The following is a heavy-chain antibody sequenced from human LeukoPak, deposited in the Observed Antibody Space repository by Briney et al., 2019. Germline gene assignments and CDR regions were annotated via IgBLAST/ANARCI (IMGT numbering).Heavy chain of an antibody. J-gene: IGHJ4*02. Sequence: PGRSLRLSCAASGFTFSSYAMHWVRQAPGKGLEWVAVISYDGSNKYYADSVKGRFTISRDNSKNTLYLQMNSLRAEDTAVYYCARVYFRSESSYNPFDYWGRGTLVTVSS. CDR1: GFTFSSYA. D-gene: IGHD3-10*01. CDR3: ARVYFRSESSYNPFDY. V-gene: IGHV3-30-3*01. CDR2: ISYDGSNK.